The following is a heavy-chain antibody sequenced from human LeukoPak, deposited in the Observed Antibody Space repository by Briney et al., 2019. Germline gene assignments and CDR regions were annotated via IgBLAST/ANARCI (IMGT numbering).Heavy chain of an antibody. Sequence: VASVKVSCKASGYTFTGYYMHWVRQAPGQGLEWMGWINPNSGGTNYAQKFQGRVTMTRDTSTSTAYMELSRLRSDDTAVYYCAREPGIAAAGTRDYWGQGTLVTVSS. D-gene: IGHD6-13*01. J-gene: IGHJ4*02. CDR1: GYTFTGYY. CDR3: AREPGIAAAGTRDY. CDR2: INPNSGGT. V-gene: IGHV1-2*02.